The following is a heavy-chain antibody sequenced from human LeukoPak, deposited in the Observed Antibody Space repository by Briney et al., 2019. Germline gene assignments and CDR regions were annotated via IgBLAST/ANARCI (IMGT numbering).Heavy chain of an antibody. Sequence: PSETLSLTCAVYGGSFISGFYWTFIRQPPGKGLEWIGEIHRSGCTNYNPSLKSRVTISLDTSKNQFCLKLNSVTAADTALYYCASFRWAVGFEYWGQGTLVTVSS. D-gene: IGHD6-13*01. V-gene: IGHV4-34*01. J-gene: IGHJ4*02. CDR3: ASFRWAVGFEY. CDR1: GGSFISGFY. CDR2: IHRSGCT.